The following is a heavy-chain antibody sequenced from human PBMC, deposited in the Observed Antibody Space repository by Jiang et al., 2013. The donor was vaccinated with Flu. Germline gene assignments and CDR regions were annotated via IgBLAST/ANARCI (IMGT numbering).Heavy chain of an antibody. J-gene: IGHJ4*02. CDR1: GYTLTELS. D-gene: IGHD3-3*01. CDR2: FDPEDGET. V-gene: IGHV1-24*01. Sequence: GAEVKKPGASVKVSCKVSGYTLTELSMHWVRQAPGKGLEWMGGFDPEDGETIYAQKFQGRVTMTEDTSTDTVYMELSSLRSEDTAIYYCASDFWSGYYSGRWGQGTLVTVSS. CDR3: ASDFWSGYYSGR.